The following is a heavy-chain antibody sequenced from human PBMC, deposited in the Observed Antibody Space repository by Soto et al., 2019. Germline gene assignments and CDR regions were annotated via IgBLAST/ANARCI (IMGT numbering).Heavy chain of an antibody. CDR2: IWYDGSNK. V-gene: IGHV3-33*01. CDR1: GFTFSSYG. D-gene: IGHD2-21*01. CDR3: ARDKARLLCDY. Sequence: GGSLRLSCAASGFTFSSYGMHWVRQAPGKGLEWVAVIWYDGSNKYYADSVKGRFTISRDNSKNTLYLQMNSLRAEDTAVYYCARDKARLLCDYWGQGTLVTVSS. J-gene: IGHJ4*02.